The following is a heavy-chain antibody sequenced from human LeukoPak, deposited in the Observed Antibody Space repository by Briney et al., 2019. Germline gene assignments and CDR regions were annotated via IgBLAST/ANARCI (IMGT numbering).Heavy chain of an antibody. J-gene: IGHJ3*02. CDR3: ARDEQWLAPNAFDI. V-gene: IGHV1-18*01. CDR2: ISAYNGNT. CDR1: RYIFTGYF. Sequence: GASVKVSCKASRYIFTGYFIHWVRQAPGQGLEWMGWISAYNGNTNYAQKLQGRVTMTTDTSTSTAYMELRSLRSDDTAVYYCARDEQWLAPNAFDIWGQGTMVTVSS. D-gene: IGHD6-19*01.